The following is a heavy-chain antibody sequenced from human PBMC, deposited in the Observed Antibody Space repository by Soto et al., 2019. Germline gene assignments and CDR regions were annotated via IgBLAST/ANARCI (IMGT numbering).Heavy chain of an antibody. D-gene: IGHD6-13*01. CDR3: ARPIYSSSWYVFWFDP. J-gene: IGHJ5*02. V-gene: IGHV1-3*01. Sequence: GASVKVSCKASGYTFTSYAMHWVRQAPGQRLEWMGWINAGNGNTKYSQKFQGRVTITRDTSASTAYMELSSLRSEDTALYYCARPIYSSSWYVFWFDPWGQGTLVTVSS. CDR2: INAGNGNT. CDR1: GYTFTSYA.